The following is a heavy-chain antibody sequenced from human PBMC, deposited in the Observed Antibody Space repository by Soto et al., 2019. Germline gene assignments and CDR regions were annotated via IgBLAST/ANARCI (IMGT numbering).Heavy chain of an antibody. CDR3: ARTDAYNSSFFDS. J-gene: IGHJ4*02. CDR1: GGSVNSAY. D-gene: IGHD6-6*01. CDR2: IYHTGRT. Sequence: QVQLQEMGPGLVNPSQTLTITCTVSGGSVNSAYWSWIRQLPGKGLEWMGNIYHTGRTFYNPSVKSRVATSIDTSKPLFSLRMRSVTAADTAVYYCARTDAYNSSFFDSWGQGTVVTVSS. V-gene: IGHV4-31*03.